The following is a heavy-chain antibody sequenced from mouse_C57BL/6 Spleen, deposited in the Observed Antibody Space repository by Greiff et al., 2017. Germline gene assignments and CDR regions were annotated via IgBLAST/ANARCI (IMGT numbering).Heavy chain of an antibody. J-gene: IGHJ4*01. Sequence: VQLHQSGAELVKPGASVKLSCKASGYTFTSYWMHWVKQRPGQGLEWIGYINPSSGYPKYNQKFKDKATLTADKSSSTAYMQLSSLTYEDSAVYYCARDYYGSSSYAMDYWGQGTSVTVSS. CDR3: ARDYYGSSSYAMDY. V-gene: IGHV1-7*01. CDR1: GYTFTSYW. D-gene: IGHD1-1*01. CDR2: INPSSGYP.